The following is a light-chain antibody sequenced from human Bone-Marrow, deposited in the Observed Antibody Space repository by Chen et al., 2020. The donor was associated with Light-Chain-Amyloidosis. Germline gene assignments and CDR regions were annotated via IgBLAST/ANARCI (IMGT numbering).Light chain of an antibody. J-gene: IGLJ3*02. CDR1: SSDVGSYNY. V-gene: IGLV2-14*01. CDR2: EVS. CDR3: SSYTSSSTSWV. Sequence: QSALTQPASVPGSPGQSIAISCTGTSSDVGSYNYVSWYQQHPGKAPKLMLYEVSNRPSGVSNRFSGSKSGNTASLTISGLQAEDEADYYCSSYTSSSTSWVFGGGTKLTVL.